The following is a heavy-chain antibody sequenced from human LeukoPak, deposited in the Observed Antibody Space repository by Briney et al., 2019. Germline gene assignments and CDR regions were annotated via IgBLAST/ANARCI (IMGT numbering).Heavy chain of an antibody. CDR3: AFDCSGGSGYIN. D-gene: IGHD2-15*01. V-gene: IGHV3-7*03. J-gene: IGHJ4*02. CDR1: GYTFNSHR. CDR2: VKQDGSKK. Sequence: AGGPLRLSCAASGYTFNSHRMRGVRQAPGKGLEWVANVKQDGSKKYYVDAVKGRFTISRDNAKNSLYLQMNSLRAEDTAVYYCAFDCSGGSGYINWGQGTLVTVSS.